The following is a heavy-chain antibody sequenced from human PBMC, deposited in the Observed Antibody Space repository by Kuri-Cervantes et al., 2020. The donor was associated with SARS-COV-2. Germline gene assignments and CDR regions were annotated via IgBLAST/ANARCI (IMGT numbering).Heavy chain of an antibody. Sequence: ASVKVSCKASGYTFTSYYMHWVRQAPGQGLEWLGIINPSGGSTSYAQKFKGRITITADKSTSTAYMELSSLGSEDTAVYYCARGTAMVKYYFDYWGQGTLVTVSS. J-gene: IGHJ4*02. V-gene: IGHV1-46*01. D-gene: IGHD5-18*01. CDR2: INPSGGST. CDR3: ARGTAMVKYYFDY. CDR1: GYTFTSYY.